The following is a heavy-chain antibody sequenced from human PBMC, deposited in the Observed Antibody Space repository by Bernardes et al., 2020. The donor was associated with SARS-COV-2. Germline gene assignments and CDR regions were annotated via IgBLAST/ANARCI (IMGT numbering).Heavy chain of an antibody. V-gene: IGHV3-74*01. CDR2: IDTDVRST. CDR1: GFTFNSYW. D-gene: IGHD3-3*01. J-gene: IGHJ4*02. CDR3: ARSAFLSTSPQYYFDY. Sequence: GSLRLSCAASGFTFNSYWIHWVRQAPGEGLVWVSRIDTDVRSTNYADSVKGRFTISRDNAENTLYLQMNNLRVEDTAVYYCARSAFLSTSPQYYFDYWGQGSLVTVSS.